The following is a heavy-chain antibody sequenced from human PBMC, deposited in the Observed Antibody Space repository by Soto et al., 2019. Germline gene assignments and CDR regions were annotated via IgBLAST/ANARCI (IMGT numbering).Heavy chain of an antibody. D-gene: IGHD6-13*01. V-gene: IGHV5-51*01. CDR2: IYPGDSET. CDR3: ARSPRSSPYFDY. Sequence: GESLKISCQCSGYTFSNFWIAWVRQLPGKGLEYMGIIYPGDSETRYSPSCHGKVTISADRSIGTAYLQWSSLEASDSAFYFCARSPRSSPYFDYWGQGALVTVSS. CDR1: GYTFSNFW. J-gene: IGHJ4*02.